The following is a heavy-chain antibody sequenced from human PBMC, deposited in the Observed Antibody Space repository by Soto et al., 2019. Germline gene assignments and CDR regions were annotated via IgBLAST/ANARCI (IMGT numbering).Heavy chain of an antibody. V-gene: IGHV4-59*08. D-gene: IGHD2-8*01. J-gene: IGHJ4*02. CDR2: IYYGGSA. CDR3: SRVGHCTDGVCSALDY. Sequence: QVQLQQSGPGLVKPSETLSLTCTVSGGSISTYYWSWIRQPPGKGLEWIGYIYYGGSANYNPSLESRVTISLDRSKKQFSLRLNSVTAADTAVYYCSRVGHCTDGVCSALDYWGQGTLVTVSS. CDR1: GGSISTYY.